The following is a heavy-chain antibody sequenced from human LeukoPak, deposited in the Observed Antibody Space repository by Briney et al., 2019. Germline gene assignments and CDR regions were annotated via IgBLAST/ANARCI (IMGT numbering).Heavy chain of an antibody. D-gene: IGHD4-23*01. V-gene: IGHV3-66*01. Sequence: PGGSLRLSCAASGFTVSSNYMSWVRQAPGKGLEWVSVIYSGGSTYYADSVKGRFTISRDNSKNTLYLQMNSLRAEDTAVYYCATFPGGNSFAYFDYWGQGTLVTVSS. CDR2: IYSGGST. CDR1: GFTVSSNY. CDR3: ATFPGGNSFAYFDY. J-gene: IGHJ4*02.